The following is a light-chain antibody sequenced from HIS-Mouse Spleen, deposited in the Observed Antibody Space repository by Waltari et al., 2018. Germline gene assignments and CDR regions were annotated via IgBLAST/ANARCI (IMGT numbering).Light chain of an antibody. CDR2: AAS. Sequence: DIQMTQSPSSLSASVGDRVTITCRASQSISSYLNWYQQKPGKAPKLLIYAASSLQSGVPDRFSGSGSGTDFTLTISSLQAEDVAVYYCQQYYSTPYTFGQGTKLEIK. CDR1: QSISSY. V-gene: IGKV1-39*01. CDR3: QQYYSTPYT. J-gene: IGKJ2*01.